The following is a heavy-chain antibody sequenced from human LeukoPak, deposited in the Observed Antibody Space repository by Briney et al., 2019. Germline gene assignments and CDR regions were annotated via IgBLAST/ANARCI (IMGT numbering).Heavy chain of an antibody. CDR1: GFSFSNYW. V-gene: IGHV3-7*01. D-gene: IGHD2-2*01. Sequence: GWSLRLSCVASGFSFSNYWMSWVRQAPGKGLEWVATIKDDGSEKYSVQGRFTISRDNAKNSLYLQMNSLRVEDTAVYYCARRSTEDYWGQGTLVTVSS. CDR2: IKDDGSEK. CDR3: ARRSTEDY. J-gene: IGHJ4*02.